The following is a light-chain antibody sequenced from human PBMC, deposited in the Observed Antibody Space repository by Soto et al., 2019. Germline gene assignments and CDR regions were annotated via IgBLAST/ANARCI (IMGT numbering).Light chain of an antibody. CDR2: EVS. CDR1: SSDVGGYNY. V-gene: IGLV2-14*01. J-gene: IGLJ1*01. Sequence: QSALTQPASVSGSPGQSITISCTGTSSDVGGYNYVSWYQQHPGRAPKLMIYEVSNRPSGVSNRFSGSKSGNTASLTISGLQAEGEADYYCSSYTSRGFGTGTKVTVL. CDR3: SSYTSRG.